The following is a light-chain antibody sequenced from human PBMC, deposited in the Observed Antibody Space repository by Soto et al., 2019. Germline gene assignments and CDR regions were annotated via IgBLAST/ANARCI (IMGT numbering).Light chain of an antibody. Sequence: DIVMTQSPDSLAVSLGERATINCKSSQSVLYSSNNKNYLAWYQQRPGQPPKLLIYWASTRESGVPDRFSGSGSGTDFTPTTTSLQAEDVAVYYCQQYESTPPTFGQGTKLEIK. CDR1: QSVLYSSNNKNY. J-gene: IGKJ2*01. CDR3: QQYESTPPT. CDR2: WAS. V-gene: IGKV4-1*01.